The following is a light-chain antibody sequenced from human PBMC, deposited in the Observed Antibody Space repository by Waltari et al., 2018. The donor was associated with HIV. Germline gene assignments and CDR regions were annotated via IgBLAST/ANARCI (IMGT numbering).Light chain of an antibody. CDR3: QSHDRSLSGPWV. Sequence: QSVLTQPPSVSGAPGQTVTISCDGSSSNIGAGYDVHWYKQVPGTSPKLVIYSNIRRPSGVPDRFSASHSGTSASLAITGLQAEDEAHYYCQSHDRSLSGPWVFGGGTKLTVL. CDR2: SNI. CDR1: SSNIGAGYD. V-gene: IGLV1-40*01. J-gene: IGLJ3*02.